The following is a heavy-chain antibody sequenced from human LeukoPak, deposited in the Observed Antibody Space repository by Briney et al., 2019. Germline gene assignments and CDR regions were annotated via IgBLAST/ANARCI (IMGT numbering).Heavy chain of an antibody. CDR2: IYYSRST. D-gene: IGHD2-2*01. CDR3: ARAPYCSSTSCYGNWFDP. Sequence: SETLSLTCTVSGGSISSYYWSWIRQPPGKGLAWIGYIYYSRSTNYNPSLKSRVTISVDTSKNQFSLKLSSVTAADTAVYYCARAPYCSSTSCYGNWFDPWGQGTLVTVSS. J-gene: IGHJ5*02. CDR1: GGSISSYY. V-gene: IGHV4-59*01.